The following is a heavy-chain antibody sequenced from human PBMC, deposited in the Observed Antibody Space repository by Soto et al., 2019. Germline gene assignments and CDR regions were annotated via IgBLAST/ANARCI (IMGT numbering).Heavy chain of an antibody. Sequence: SETLSLTYTVSGGSISSGGYYRRWIRQHPGKGLAWIGYIYYRGSTYYNPSLKSRVPISMDTSKNQFSLKRSSVTAADTAVYYCARDSGYGSGSYYYRYYYYGMDVWGQGTTVTVSS. CDR1: GGSISSGGYY. V-gene: IGHV4-31*02. CDR2: IYYRGST. J-gene: IGHJ6*02. D-gene: IGHD3-10*01. CDR3: ARDSGYGSGSYYYRYYYYGMDV.